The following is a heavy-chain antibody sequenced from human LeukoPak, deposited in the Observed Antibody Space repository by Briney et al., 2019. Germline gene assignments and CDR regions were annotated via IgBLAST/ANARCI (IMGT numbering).Heavy chain of an antibody. CDR1: GFTFSSYG. CDR3: AKEGGYNSGPYYFDY. J-gene: IGHJ4*02. V-gene: IGHV3-33*06. D-gene: IGHD6-19*01. Sequence: QPGGSLRLSCAASGFTFSSYGMHWVRQAPGKGLEWVAVIWYDGSNKYYADSVKGRFTISRDNSKNTLYLQMNSLRAEDTAVYYCAKEGGYNSGPYYFDYWGQGTLVTVSS. CDR2: IWYDGSNK.